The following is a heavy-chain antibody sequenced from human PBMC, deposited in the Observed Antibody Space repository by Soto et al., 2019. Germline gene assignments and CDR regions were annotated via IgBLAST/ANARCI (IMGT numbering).Heavy chain of an antibody. V-gene: IGHV5-10-1*01. D-gene: IGHD3-22*01. J-gene: IGHJ6*02. CDR1: GYSFTSYW. CDR2: IDPSDSYT. Sequence: GESLKISCKGSGYSFTSYWISWVRQMPGKGLEWMGRIDPSDSYTNYSPSFQGHVTISADKSISTAYLQWSSLKASDTAMYYCASNYYCDSSGGYGMDVWGQGTTVTVSS. CDR3: ASNYYCDSSGGYGMDV.